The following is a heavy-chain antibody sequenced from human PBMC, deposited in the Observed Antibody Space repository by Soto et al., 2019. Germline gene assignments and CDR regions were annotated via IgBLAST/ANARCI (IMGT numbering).Heavy chain of an antibody. CDR1: GYTFTNYG. Sequence: QVQLVQSGGEEKKPGASVKVSCKAFGYTFTNYGISWVRQAPGQGLEWLGWFSPNNGNTKYAQKIQGRVTMTTDTSTSTGYMDLRRLISDDTAVYCCARGRAATVAAAGHDYWGQGTMVTVSS. CDR2: FSPNNGNT. J-gene: IGHJ4*02. CDR3: ARGRAATVAAAGHDY. D-gene: IGHD6-13*01. V-gene: IGHV1-18*01.